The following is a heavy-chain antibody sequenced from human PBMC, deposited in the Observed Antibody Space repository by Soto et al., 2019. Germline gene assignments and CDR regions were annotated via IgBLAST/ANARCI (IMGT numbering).Heavy chain of an antibody. CDR1: GGSFSGYY. V-gene: IGHV4-34*01. CDR2: INHSGST. Sequence: LSLPCAVYGGSFSGYYWTWIRQPPGTGLEWIGEINHSGSTNYNPSLKSRVTISVDTSKNQFSLKLTSVTAADTAVYYCARDKITGLFDYWGRGTLVTVSS. J-gene: IGHJ4*02. CDR3: ARDKITGLFDY. D-gene: IGHD2-8*02.